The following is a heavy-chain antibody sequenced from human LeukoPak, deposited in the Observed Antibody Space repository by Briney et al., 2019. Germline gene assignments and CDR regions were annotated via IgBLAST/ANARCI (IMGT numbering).Heavy chain of an antibody. CDR3: ARSMYGEGRRIIDFDY. CDR1: GFTFSDHY. Sequence: GGSLRLSCAASGFTFSDHYIDWVRQAPGKGLEWVARIRNRVNSYTTAYAASVTGRFTVSRDDSSNSVYLQMNSLKIEDTAVYYCARSMYGEGRRIIDFDYWGQGSLLTVSS. CDR2: IRNRVNSYTT. V-gene: IGHV3-72*01. D-gene: IGHD4/OR15-4a*01. J-gene: IGHJ4*02.